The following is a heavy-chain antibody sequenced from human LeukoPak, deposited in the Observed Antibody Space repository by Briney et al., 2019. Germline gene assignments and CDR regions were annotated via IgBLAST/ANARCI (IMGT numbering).Heavy chain of an antibody. Sequence: GGSLRLSCAASGFTFSSYEMNWVRQAPGKGLEWVSYISSSGSTIYYADSVKGRFTISRDNAKNSLYLQMNSLRAEDTAVYYCARDLYDGYGAFDYWGQGTLVTVSS. CDR1: GFTFSSYE. D-gene: IGHD4-17*01. J-gene: IGHJ4*02. CDR2: ISSSGSTI. V-gene: IGHV3-48*03. CDR3: ARDLYDGYGAFDY.